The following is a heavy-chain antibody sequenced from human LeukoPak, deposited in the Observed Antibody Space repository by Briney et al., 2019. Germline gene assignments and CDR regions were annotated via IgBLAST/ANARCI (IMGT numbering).Heavy chain of an antibody. Sequence: LETLSLTCSVSGGSISSYYWSWIRQPPGKGLEWIGYIYYSGSTNYNPSLKSRVTISVDTSKNQFSLKLSSVTAADTAVYYCARVNDILTGFDYWGQGTLVTVSS. CDR3: ARVNDILTGFDY. CDR1: GGSISSYY. J-gene: IGHJ4*02. V-gene: IGHV4-59*12. D-gene: IGHD3-9*01. CDR2: IYYSGST.